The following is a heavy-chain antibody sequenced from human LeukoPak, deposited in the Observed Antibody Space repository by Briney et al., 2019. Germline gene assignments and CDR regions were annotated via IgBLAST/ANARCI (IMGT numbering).Heavy chain of an antibody. J-gene: IGHJ4*02. V-gene: IGHV3-53*01. D-gene: IGHD5-24*01. CDR1: GLTFINSY. CDR3: ARTFVSGDGYKVGYCDY. Sequence: GGSLRLSCAASGLTFINSYMSGLRQAPGKGLDWVSLIYPRGNIYYADCVKGRFTISRDNSKNTLFLQMNSVRAEDTAIYYCARTFVSGDGYKVGYCDYWGQGNLVTVSS. CDR2: IYPRGNI.